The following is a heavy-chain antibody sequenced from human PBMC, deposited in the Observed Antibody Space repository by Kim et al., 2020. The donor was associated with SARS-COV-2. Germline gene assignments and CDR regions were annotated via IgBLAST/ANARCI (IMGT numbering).Heavy chain of an antibody. CDR1: GGSFSGYY. Sequence: SETLSLTCAVYGGSFSGYYWSWIRQPQGKGLEWIGEINHSGSTNYNPPLKSRVTISVDTSKNQFSLKLSSVTAADTAVYYCASGGLKVLFYYYYDMDVWGQGTTVTVSS. CDR3: ASGGLKVLFYYYYDMDV. V-gene: IGHV4-34*01. CDR2: INHSGST. D-gene: IGHD2-21*02. J-gene: IGHJ6*02.